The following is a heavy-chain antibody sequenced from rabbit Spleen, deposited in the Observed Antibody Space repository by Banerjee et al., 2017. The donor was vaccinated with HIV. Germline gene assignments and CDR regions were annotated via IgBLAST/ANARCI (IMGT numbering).Heavy chain of an antibody. D-gene: IGHD4-1*01. J-gene: IGHJ4*01. CDR1: GFTLSSYY. Sequence: QSLEESGGGLVQPGGSLKLSCKASGFTLSSYYMNWVRQAPGKGLEWIGIIYPAKGSTDYASWVNGRFTISSDNAQSTVDLKMTSLTAADTATYFCARDGSGWGANFNLWGQGTLVTVS. CDR2: IYPAKGST. V-gene: IGHV1S7*01. CDR3: ARDGSGWGANFNL.